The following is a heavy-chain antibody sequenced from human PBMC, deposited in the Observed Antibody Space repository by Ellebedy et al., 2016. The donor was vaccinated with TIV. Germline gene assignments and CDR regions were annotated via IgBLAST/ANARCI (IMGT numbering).Heavy chain of an antibody. J-gene: IGHJ3*02. V-gene: IGHV4-59*12. D-gene: IGHD4-17*01. CDR1: GGSISSYY. CDR2: IYYSGST. CDR3: ARGNYGDYGATDAFDI. Sequence: GSLRLXXTVSGGSISSYYWSWIRQPPGKGLEWIGYIYYSGSTYYNPSLKSRVTISVDTSKNQFSLKLSSVTAADTAVYYCARGNYGDYGATDAFDIWGQGTMVTVSS.